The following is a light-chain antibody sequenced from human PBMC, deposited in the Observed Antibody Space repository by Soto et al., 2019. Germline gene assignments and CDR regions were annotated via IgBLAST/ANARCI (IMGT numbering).Light chain of an antibody. CDR2: DNY. CDR3: GAWDSSLSAGV. Sequence: QSVLTQPPSVSAAPGQRVTISCSGSSSNIGNNFVSWYQQLPGTAPKLLIYDNYKRPLGIPDRFSGSKSGTSGTLDITDLQTGDGADYYCGAWDSSLSAGVFGTGTKVTVL. J-gene: IGLJ1*01. CDR1: SSNIGNNF. V-gene: IGLV1-51*01.